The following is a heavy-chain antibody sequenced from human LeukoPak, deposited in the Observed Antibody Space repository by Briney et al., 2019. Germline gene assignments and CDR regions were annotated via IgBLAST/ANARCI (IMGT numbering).Heavy chain of an antibody. J-gene: IGHJ4*02. CDR2: IYYSGST. V-gene: IGHV4-59*12. CDR1: RGSISSYY. CDR3: ARYPYYYGSGSYPSLGYFDY. Sequence: SETLSLTCTVSRGSISSYYWSWIRQPPGKGLEWIGYIYYSGSTNYNPSLKSRVTISVDTSKNQFSLKLSSVTAADTAVYYCARYPYYYGSGSYPSLGYFDYWGQGTLVTVSS. D-gene: IGHD3-10*01.